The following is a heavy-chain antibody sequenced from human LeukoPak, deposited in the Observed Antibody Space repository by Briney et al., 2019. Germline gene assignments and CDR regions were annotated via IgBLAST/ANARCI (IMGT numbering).Heavy chain of an antibody. Sequence: SETLSLTCTVSGGSISSYYWSWIRQPPGKGLEWIGYIDYSGSTNYNPSLKSRVTISVDTSKNQFSLKLSSVTAADTAVYYCASGGTYSSSWYERGFFDYWGQGILVAVSS. CDR3: ASGGTYSSSWYERGFFDY. CDR2: IDYSGST. V-gene: IGHV4-59*08. D-gene: IGHD6-13*01. J-gene: IGHJ4*02. CDR1: GGSISSYY.